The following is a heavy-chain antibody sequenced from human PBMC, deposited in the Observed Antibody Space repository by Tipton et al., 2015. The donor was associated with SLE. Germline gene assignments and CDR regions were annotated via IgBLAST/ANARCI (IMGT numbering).Heavy chain of an antibody. J-gene: IGHJ4*02. CDR3: ARGVRGWQWLVLYFDS. D-gene: IGHD6-19*01. CDR1: GFTVSSNY. CDR2: IYSGGST. Sequence: SLRLSCAASGFTVSSNYMSWVRQAPGKGLEWVSVIYSGGSTYYADSVKGRFTISRDNSKNTLYLQMNSLRAADTAVYYCARGVRGWQWLVLYFDSWGQGTLVTVSS. V-gene: IGHV3-53*01.